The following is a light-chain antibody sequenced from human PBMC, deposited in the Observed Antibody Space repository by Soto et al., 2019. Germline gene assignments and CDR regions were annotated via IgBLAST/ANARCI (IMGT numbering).Light chain of an antibody. J-gene: IGKJ5*01. CDR1: QSITTW. Sequence: DIQITQSPSTVSAYVGDSVTITCRASQSITTWLAWYQQRPGKAPKLLIYDVSSLQSGVPSRFSGSGSGTEFTLTISSLQPDDFATYYCQQYNSYSITFGQGTRLEIK. CDR2: DVS. CDR3: QQYNSYSIT. V-gene: IGKV1-5*01.